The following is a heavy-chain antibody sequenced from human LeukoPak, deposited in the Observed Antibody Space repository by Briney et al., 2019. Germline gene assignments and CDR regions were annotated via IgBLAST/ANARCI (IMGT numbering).Heavy chain of an antibody. V-gene: IGHV1-8*01. CDR2: MNPNSGNT. Sequence: ASVKVSCKASGYTFTSYDINWVRQATGQGLEWMGWMNPNSGNTGYAQKFQGRVTITADESTSTAYMELSSLRSEDTAVYYCARGTDSSSWYSYWGQGTLVTVSS. J-gene: IGHJ4*02. CDR3: ARGTDSSSWYSY. CDR1: GYTFTSYD. D-gene: IGHD6-13*01.